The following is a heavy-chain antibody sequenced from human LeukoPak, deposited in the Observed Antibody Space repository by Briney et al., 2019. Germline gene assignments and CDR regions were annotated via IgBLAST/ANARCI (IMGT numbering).Heavy chain of an antibody. D-gene: IGHD6-13*01. V-gene: IGHV4-39*07. Sequence: PSETLSLTCTVSGGSISSSSYYWGWIRQPPGKGLEWIGSIYYSGSTYYNPSLKSRVTISVDTSKNQFSLKLSSVTAADTAVYYCARSHSSSWPDFDYWGQGTLVTVSS. CDR1: GGSISSSSYY. CDR2: IYYSGST. CDR3: ARSHSSSWPDFDY. J-gene: IGHJ4*02.